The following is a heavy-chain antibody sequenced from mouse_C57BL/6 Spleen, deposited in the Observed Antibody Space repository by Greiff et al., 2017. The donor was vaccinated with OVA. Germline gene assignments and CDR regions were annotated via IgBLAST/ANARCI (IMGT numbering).Heavy chain of an antibody. J-gene: IGHJ2*01. Sequence: EVKLVESGAGLVKPGGSLKLSCAASGFTFSSYAMSWVRQTPEKRLEWVAYISSGGDYIYYADTVKGRFTIARDNARNTLYLQMSSLKSEDTAMYYCTRDRDYGYDYWGQGTTLTVSS. D-gene: IGHD2-2*01. CDR3: TRDRDYGYDY. V-gene: IGHV5-9-1*02. CDR1: GFTFSSYA. CDR2: ISSGGDYI.